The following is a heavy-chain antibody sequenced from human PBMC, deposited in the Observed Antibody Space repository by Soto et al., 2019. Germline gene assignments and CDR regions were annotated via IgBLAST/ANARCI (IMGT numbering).Heavy chain of an antibody. J-gene: IGHJ4*02. D-gene: IGHD3-10*01. CDR1: GFTFSSYW. Sequence: EVQLVESGGGLVQPGGSLRLSCAASGFTFSSYWMSWVRQAPGKGREWVSIIKQDGSEKYYVDSVKGRFTISRDNAKNSLYLQMNSLRAEDTAVYYCARDRASYGSGSYPLSHWGQGTLVTVSS. V-gene: IGHV3-7*01. CDR3: ARDRASYGSGSYPLSH. CDR2: IKQDGSEK.